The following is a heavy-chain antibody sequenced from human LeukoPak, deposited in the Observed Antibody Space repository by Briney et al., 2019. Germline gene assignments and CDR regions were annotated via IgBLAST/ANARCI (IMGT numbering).Heavy chain of an antibody. CDR2: ISWDGGST. Sequence: GGSLRLSCAASGFTFDDYAMHWVRHAPGKGLEWVSLISWDGGSTYYADSVKGRFTISRDNSKNSLYLQMNSLRAEDTALYYCAKGGQQLEIYYYYYMDVWGKGTTVTVSS. D-gene: IGHD6-13*01. CDR1: GFTFDDYA. V-gene: IGHV3-43D*03. CDR3: AKGGQQLEIYYYYYMDV. J-gene: IGHJ6*03.